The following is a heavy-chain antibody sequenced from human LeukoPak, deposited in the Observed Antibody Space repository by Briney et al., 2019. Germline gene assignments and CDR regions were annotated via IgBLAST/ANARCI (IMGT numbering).Heavy chain of an antibody. CDR1: GGSISSYY. Sequence: SETLSLTCTVSGGSISSYYWSWIRQPPGKGLEWIGYIYYSGSTNYNPSLKSRVTISVDTSKNQSSLKLSSVTAADTAVYYCARETGPNWFDPWGQGTLVTVSS. D-gene: IGHD1-1*01. V-gene: IGHV4-59*01. J-gene: IGHJ5*02. CDR2: IYYSGST. CDR3: ARETGPNWFDP.